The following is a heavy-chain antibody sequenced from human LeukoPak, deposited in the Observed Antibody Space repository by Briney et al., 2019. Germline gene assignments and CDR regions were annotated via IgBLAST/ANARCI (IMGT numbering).Heavy chain of an antibody. CDR2: ISSSGNTI. V-gene: IGHV3-48*03. CDR1: VFTFSSDK. J-gene: IGHJ3*02. D-gene: IGHD3-22*01. Sequence: QRGGSLRLSCASAVFTFSSDKIYGGHQAPGKLLGLVSYISSSGNTIYYADSVKGRFTISRDNSKTSLYLQRNSLRGEDTAVYYCARERVYYDSSGYYTGASPAFDIWGQGTMVTVSS. CDR3: ARERVYYDSSGYYTGASPAFDI.